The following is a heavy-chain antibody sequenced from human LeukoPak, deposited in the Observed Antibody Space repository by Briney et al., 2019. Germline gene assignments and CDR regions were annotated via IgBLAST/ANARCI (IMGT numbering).Heavy chain of an antibody. CDR1: GFTFSSYW. V-gene: IGHV3-7*01. D-gene: IGHD6-6*01. J-gene: IGHJ6*03. CDR2: IKQDGSEK. Sequence: GGSLRLSCAASGFTFSSYWMSWVRQAPGKGLECVANIKQDGSEKYYVDSVKGRFTISRDNAENSLFLQMNSLRAEDTAVYYCARDARPYYYSYMDVWGKGTTVTVSS. CDR3: ARDARPYYYSYMDV.